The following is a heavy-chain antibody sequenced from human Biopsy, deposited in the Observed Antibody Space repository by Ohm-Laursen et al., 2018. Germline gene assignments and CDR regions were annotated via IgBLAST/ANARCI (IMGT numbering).Heavy chain of an antibody. CDR3: ARLGSGDYFPTFFDF. CDR2: IFYSANT. CDR1: GVSINGCRYY. V-gene: IGHV4-31*03. D-gene: IGHD5-12*01. J-gene: IGHJ4*02. Sequence: TLSLTCSVSGVSINGCRYYWNWSRHPPGKGLEWIGNIFYSANTYYNPSLKSRITISVDTSKNQFSLKLSSVTAADTAVYYCARLGSGDYFPTFFDFWGQGALVTVSS.